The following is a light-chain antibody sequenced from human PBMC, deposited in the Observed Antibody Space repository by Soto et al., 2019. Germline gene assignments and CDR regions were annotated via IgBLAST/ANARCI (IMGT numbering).Light chain of an antibody. CDR1: QSVRSNF. CDR2: GAS. Sequence: EIVLTQSPGTLSLSPGERATLSCRASQSVRSNFLAWYQQKPGQAPRLLIYGASTRATGIPDRFSGSGSGTDFTLTINGLEPEDFALYYCQKYAASPKWTFGQGTKVDIK. V-gene: IGKV3-20*01. CDR3: QKYAASPKWT. J-gene: IGKJ1*01.